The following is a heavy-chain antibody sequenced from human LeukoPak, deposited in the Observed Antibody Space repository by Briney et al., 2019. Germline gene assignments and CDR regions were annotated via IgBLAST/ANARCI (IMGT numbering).Heavy chain of an antibody. CDR1: GFTFSTYA. CDR2: ITSSGSNT. J-gene: IGHJ4*02. V-gene: IGHV3-23*01. CDR3: AKDGDSSGYYWDS. Sequence: GGSLRLSCAASGFTFSTYAMSWVRQAPGKGLEWVSLITSSGSNTYYADSVKGRFTISRDNSKSTLYLQMNSLRAEDTAVYFCAKDGDSSGYYWDSWGQGTLVTVSS. D-gene: IGHD3-22*01.